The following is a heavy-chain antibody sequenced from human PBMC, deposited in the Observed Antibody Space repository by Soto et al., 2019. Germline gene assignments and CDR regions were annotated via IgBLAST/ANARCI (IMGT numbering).Heavy chain of an antibody. CDR1: GFTFSGSA. V-gene: IGHV3-73*01. Sequence: GGSLRLSCAASGFTFSGSAMHWVRQASGKGLEWVGRIRSKANSYATAYAASVNGRFTISRDDSKNTAYLQMNSLKTEDTAVYYCSTPRYGSGSYYTADAFDIWGQGTMVTVSS. D-gene: IGHD3-10*01. CDR2: IRSKANSYAT. J-gene: IGHJ3*02. CDR3: STPRYGSGSYYTADAFDI.